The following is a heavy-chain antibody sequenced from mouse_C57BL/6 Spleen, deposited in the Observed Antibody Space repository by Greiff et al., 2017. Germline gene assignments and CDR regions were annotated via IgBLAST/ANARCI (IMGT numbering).Heavy chain of an antibody. CDR2: INPSNGGT. CDR3: ARAYEYRTWCAY. J-gene: IGHJ3*01. CDR1: GYTFTSYW. D-gene: IGHD2-4*01. V-gene: IGHV1-53*01. Sequence: QVQLQQPGTELVKPGASVKLSCKASGYTFTSYWMPWVKQRPGQGLEWIGNINPSNGGTNYNEKFKSKATPTVDKSSSTAYMQLSRLTSEDSAVYYCARAYEYRTWCAYWGQGTLVTVSA.